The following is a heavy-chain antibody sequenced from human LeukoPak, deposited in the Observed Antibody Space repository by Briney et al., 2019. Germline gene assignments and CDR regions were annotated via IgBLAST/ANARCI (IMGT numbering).Heavy chain of an antibody. Sequence: EASVKVSCKASGGTFSSYAISWVRQAPGQGLEWMGGIIPIFGTANYAQKFQGRATITADESTSTAYMELSSLRSEDTAVYYCASILHYCSSTSCHNDAFDIWGQGTMVTVSS. CDR3: ASILHYCSSTSCHNDAFDI. J-gene: IGHJ3*02. D-gene: IGHD2-2*01. CDR1: GGTFSSYA. CDR2: IIPIFGTA. V-gene: IGHV1-69*01.